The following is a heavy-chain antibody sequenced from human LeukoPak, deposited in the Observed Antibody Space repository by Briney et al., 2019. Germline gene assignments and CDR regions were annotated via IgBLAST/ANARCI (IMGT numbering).Heavy chain of an antibody. J-gene: IGHJ4*02. CDR1: GYTLTSYG. D-gene: IGHD1-14*01. V-gene: IGHV1-18*01. Sequence: AAVKVSCKTSGYTLTSYGIIWVRQSPGQGLEWMGWISGYNGNTNYAQKFQGRVTMTTHTSTSTAYRALRGLRTDDTAVYYCARDTSGGLYGPGLLQYFDSWGQGNLVTVSS. CDR3: ARDTSGGLYGPGLLQYFDS. CDR2: ISGYNGNT.